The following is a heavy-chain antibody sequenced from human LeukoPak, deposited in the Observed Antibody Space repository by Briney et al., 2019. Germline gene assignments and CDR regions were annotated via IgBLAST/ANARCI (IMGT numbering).Heavy chain of an antibody. CDR1: GFTFSSYW. V-gene: IGHV3-23*01. D-gene: IGHD6-6*01. Sequence: GGSLRLSCAASGFTFSSYWMNWVRQAPGKGLEWVSAISGSGGSTYYADSVKGRFTISRDNSKNTLYLQMNSLRAEDTAVYYCAKAHSSSYYYYGMDVWGQGTMVTVSS. J-gene: IGHJ6*02. CDR3: AKAHSSSYYYYGMDV. CDR2: ISGSGGST.